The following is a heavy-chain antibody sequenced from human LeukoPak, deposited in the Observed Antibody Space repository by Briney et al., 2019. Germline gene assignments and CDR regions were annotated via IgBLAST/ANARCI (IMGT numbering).Heavy chain of an antibody. CDR2: INHSGST. CDR3: ARGGRGLLWFWESLYYGMDV. D-gene: IGHD3-10*01. V-gene: IGHV4-34*01. CDR1: GGSFSGYY. Sequence: PSETLSLTCAVYGGSFSGYYWSWIRQPPGKGLEWIGEINHSGSTNYNPSLKSRVTISVDTSKNQFSLKLSSVTAADTAVYYCARGGRGLLWFWESLYYGMDVWGQGTTVTVSS. J-gene: IGHJ6*02.